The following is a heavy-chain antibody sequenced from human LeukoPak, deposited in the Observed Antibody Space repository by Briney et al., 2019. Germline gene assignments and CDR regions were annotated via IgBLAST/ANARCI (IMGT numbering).Heavy chain of an antibody. D-gene: IGHD2-8*01. CDR2: INTNTGNP. Sequence: ASVKVSCKASGYTFTSYAMNWVRQAPGQGLEWMGWINTNTGNPTYAQGFTGRFVFSLDTSVSTAYLQISSLKAEDTAVYYCARPKSYCTNGVCYTVDYFDYWGQGTLVTVSS. J-gene: IGHJ4*02. CDR1: GYTFTSYA. V-gene: IGHV7-4-1*02. CDR3: ARPKSYCTNGVCYTVDYFDY.